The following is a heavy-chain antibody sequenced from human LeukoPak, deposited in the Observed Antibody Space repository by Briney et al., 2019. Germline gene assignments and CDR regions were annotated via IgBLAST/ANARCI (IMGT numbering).Heavy chain of an antibody. J-gene: IGHJ3*02. CDR1: GFTFEASA. CDR3: ARDLGSFYNVKAFDI. D-gene: IGHD3-10*01. CDR2: ITGGGEST. Sequence: PGGSLRLSCAASGFTFEASAMSWVRQAPGKGLEWVAVITGGGESTYYADAVKGRFTISRDNSKKTLYLQMNSLRAEETAVYYCARDLGSFYNVKAFDIWGQGTLVTVSS. V-gene: IGHV3-23*01.